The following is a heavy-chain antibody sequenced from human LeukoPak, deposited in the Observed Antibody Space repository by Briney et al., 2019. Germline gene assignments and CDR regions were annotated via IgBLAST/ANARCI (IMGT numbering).Heavy chain of an antibody. CDR3: ARAPIELQRLDY. V-gene: IGHV4-4*02. D-gene: IGHD2-8*01. J-gene: IGHJ4*02. Sequence: SGTLSLTCAVSGDSISSSNWWSWVRQPPGKGLEWIGEICHSGSPNYNPSLKSRVTISVDKSKNQFSLKLSSVTAADTAVYYCARAPIELQRLDYWGQGTLVTVSS. CDR2: ICHSGSP. CDR1: GDSISSSNW.